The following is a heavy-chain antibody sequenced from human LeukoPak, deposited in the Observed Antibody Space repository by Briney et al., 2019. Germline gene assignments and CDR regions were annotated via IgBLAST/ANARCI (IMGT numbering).Heavy chain of an antibody. V-gene: IGHV4-59*01. Sequence: NPSETLSLTCTVSGGSISGYYWSWIRQPPGKGLEWIGYIYYSGSTNYNPSLRSRVTISVDTSKNQFSLKLSSVTAADTAVYYCARDLAAAAGTRVGTFDIWGQGTMVTVSS. CDR2: IYYSGST. CDR3: ARDLAAAAGTRVGTFDI. J-gene: IGHJ3*02. D-gene: IGHD6-13*01. CDR1: GGSISGYY.